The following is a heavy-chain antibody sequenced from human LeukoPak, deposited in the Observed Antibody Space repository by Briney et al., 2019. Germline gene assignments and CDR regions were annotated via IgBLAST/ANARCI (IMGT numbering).Heavy chain of an antibody. D-gene: IGHD2-21*02. Sequence: GGSLRLSCAASGFTFSDYYMSWIRQAPGKGLEWVSYISSSSSYTNYADSVKGRFTIFRDNAKNSLYLQMNSLRAEDTAVYYCARADCGGDCYEASGYFDYWGQGTLVTVSS. CDR2: ISSSSSYT. V-gene: IGHV3-11*06. CDR1: GFTFSDYY. J-gene: IGHJ4*02. CDR3: ARADCGGDCYEASGYFDY.